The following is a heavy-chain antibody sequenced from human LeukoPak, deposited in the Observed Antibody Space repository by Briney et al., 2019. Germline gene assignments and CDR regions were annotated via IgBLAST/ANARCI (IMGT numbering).Heavy chain of an antibody. V-gene: IGHV4-59*08. J-gene: IGHJ5*02. CDR2: IYYSGNT. CDR3: ARHVYGSGQYNWFDP. D-gene: IGHD3-10*01. CDR1: VGSISSYY. Sequence: SETLSLTCTVSVGSISSYYWGWVPQPPGKGLEWRGYIYYSGNTNYNPSLKRRVTISIATSTTPFSPKLSSVTAADTAAYYCARHVYGSGQYNWFDPWGQGTLVTVSS.